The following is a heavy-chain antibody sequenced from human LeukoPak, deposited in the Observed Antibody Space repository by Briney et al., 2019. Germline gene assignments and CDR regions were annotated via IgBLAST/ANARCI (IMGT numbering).Heavy chain of an antibody. Sequence: GGSLRLSCAASGLTFSDHYMDWVRQAPGKGLEWVGRTTNKAHSYTTEYAASVKGRFTISRDDSKNSLYLQMNSLKTEDTAVYYCARRYCIGGNCRYSDYWGQGTLVTVSS. V-gene: IGHV3-72*01. CDR3: ARRYCIGGNCRYSDY. J-gene: IGHJ4*02. D-gene: IGHD2-15*01. CDR1: GLTFSDHY. CDR2: TTNKAHSYTT.